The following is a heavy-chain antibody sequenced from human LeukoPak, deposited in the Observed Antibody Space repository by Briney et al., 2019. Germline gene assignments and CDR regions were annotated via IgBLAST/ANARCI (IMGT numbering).Heavy chain of an antibody. J-gene: IGHJ5*02. Sequence: PGGSLRLSCAASGFTLSSYWMHWVRQAPGKGVVLVSRLSNEGSTTDYVDSVKGRFTISRDNAKNTLYLQMNSLRVEDMAVYYCARGPGGGYDTWGQGNLVTVSS. CDR3: ARGPGGGYDT. V-gene: IGHV3-74*01. CDR2: LSNEGSTT. D-gene: IGHD5-12*01. CDR1: GFTLSSYW.